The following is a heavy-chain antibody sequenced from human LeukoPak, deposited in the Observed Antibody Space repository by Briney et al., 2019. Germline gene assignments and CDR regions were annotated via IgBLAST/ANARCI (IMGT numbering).Heavy chain of an antibody. CDR3: ARDLAAANDAFDI. CDR1: GFTFSRYS. J-gene: IGHJ3*02. V-gene: IGHV3-21*01. CDR2: ISGSSTYI. Sequence: GGSLRLSCAASGFTFSRYSMNWVRQAPGKGLEWVSSISGSSTYIYYADSVKGRFTISRDNSKNTLHLQMNSLRGEDTAVYYCARDLAAANDAFDIWGHGTMVTVSS. D-gene: IGHD6-25*01.